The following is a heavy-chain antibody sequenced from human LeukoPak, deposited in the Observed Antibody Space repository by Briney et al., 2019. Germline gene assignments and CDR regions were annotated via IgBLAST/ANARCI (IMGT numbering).Heavy chain of an antibody. Sequence: GASVKVSCKASGYTFTSYDISWVRQATGQGLEWMGWMNPNSGNTGYAQKFQGRVTMTRNTSISTAYMELSSLRSEDTAVYYCARGRGDFWSGPMGYYYYYMDVWGKGTTVTVSS. J-gene: IGHJ6*03. CDR1: GYTFTSYD. CDR2: MNPNSGNT. D-gene: IGHD3-3*01. CDR3: ARGRGDFWSGPMGYYYYYMDV. V-gene: IGHV1-8*01.